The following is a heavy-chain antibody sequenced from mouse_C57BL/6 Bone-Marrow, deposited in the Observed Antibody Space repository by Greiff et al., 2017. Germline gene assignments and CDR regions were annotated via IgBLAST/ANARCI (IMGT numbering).Heavy chain of an antibody. D-gene: IGHD2-1*01. J-gene: IGHJ2*01. CDR2: IYPGSGST. CDR1: GYTFTSYW. V-gene: IGHV1-55*01. CDR3: ARSDYGNYYYYFDY. Sequence: QVQLQQPGAELVKPGASVKMSCKASGYTFTSYWITWVKQRPGQGLEWIGDIYPGSGSTNYNEKFKSKDTLTVDTSSSTAYLQLSSLTSEDSAVYYCARSDYGNYYYYFDYWGQGTTLTVSS.